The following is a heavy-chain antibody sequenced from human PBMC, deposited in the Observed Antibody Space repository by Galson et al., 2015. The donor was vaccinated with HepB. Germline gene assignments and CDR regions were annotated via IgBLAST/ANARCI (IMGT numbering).Heavy chain of an antibody. J-gene: IGHJ4*02. D-gene: IGHD5-12*01. Sequence: QSGAEVKKPGESLKISCKGSGYRFTDYWIGWVRQMPGKGLEWMGIIYPGDSDTRYSPSFRGQVTISADKSINTAYLQWSSLKASDTAMYYCARHPFVDNGAFDSWGQGTLVTVSS. V-gene: IGHV5-51*01. CDR2: IYPGDSDT. CDR1: GYRFTDYW. CDR3: ARHPFVDNGAFDS.